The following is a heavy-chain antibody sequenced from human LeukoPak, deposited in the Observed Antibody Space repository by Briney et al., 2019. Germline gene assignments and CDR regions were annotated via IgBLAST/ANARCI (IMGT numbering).Heavy chain of an antibody. Sequence: ASVTVSRKASGYTHTGYYMHWVRQAPGQGLAWMGWINPNSGGTNYAHKFQGRVTMTRDTSISTAYMRLSRLTSDDTAVYYCARGGYCSSTSCSDFGYWGQGTLVTVSS. CDR1: GYTHTGYY. J-gene: IGHJ4*02. CDR2: INPNSGGT. V-gene: IGHV1-2*02. CDR3: ARGGYCSSTSCSDFGY. D-gene: IGHD2-2*01.